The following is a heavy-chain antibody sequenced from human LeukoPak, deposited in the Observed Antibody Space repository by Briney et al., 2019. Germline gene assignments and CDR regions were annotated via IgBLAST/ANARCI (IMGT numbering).Heavy chain of an antibody. CDR3: AREACREMGVMWPRLGGQDCRYDY. V-gene: IGHV1-69*04. J-gene: IGHJ4*02. D-gene: IGHD3-16*01. Sequence: SVKVSCTASGDTFSSYAINWVRQAPGQGPEWMARITAFLGIANYPQKFQGRVTITADESTTTAYMELSSLRSEDTAVYYCAREACREMGVMWPRLGGQDCRYDYWGQGTLVTVSS. CDR1: GDTFSSYA. CDR2: ITAFLGIA.